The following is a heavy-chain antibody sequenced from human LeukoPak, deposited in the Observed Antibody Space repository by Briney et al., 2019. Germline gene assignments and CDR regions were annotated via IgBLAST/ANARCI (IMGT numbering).Heavy chain of an antibody. CDR3: ASNYYDSSGYYPNAEYFQH. CDR2: INHSGST. CDR1: GGSISSYY. Sequence: SETLSLTCTVSGGSISSYYWSWIRQPPGKGLEWIEEINHSGSTYYNPSLKSRVTISVDTSKNQFSLKLSSVTAADTAVYYCASNYYDSSGYYPNAEYFQHWGQGTLVTVSS. D-gene: IGHD3-22*01. V-gene: IGHV4-34*01. J-gene: IGHJ1*01.